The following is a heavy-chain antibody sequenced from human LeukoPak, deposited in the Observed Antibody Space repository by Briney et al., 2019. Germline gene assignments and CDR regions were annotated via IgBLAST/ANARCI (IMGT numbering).Heavy chain of an antibody. D-gene: IGHD4-11*01. V-gene: IGHV1-69*13. CDR2: IIPIFGTA. J-gene: IGHJ6*02. CDR1: GGTFSSYA. Sequence: SVKVSCKASGGTFSSYAISWVRQAPGQGLEWVGGIIPIFGTANYAQKFQGRVTITADESTSTAYMELSSLRSEDTAVYYCARTTVTIYGMDVWGQGTTVTVSS. CDR3: ARTTVTIYGMDV.